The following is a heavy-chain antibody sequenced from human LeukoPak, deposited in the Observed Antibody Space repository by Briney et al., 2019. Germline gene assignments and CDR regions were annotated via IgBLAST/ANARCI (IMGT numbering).Heavy chain of an antibody. CDR2: INAGNGNT. CDR3: ARSSSGYFVRVDAFDI. V-gene: IGHV1-3*03. D-gene: IGHD3-22*01. J-gene: IGHJ3*02. CDR1: GYTFTSYA. Sequence: ASVKVSCKASGYTFTSYAMHWVRQAPGQRLEWMGWINAGNGNTKYSQEFQGRVTITRDTSASTAYMELSSLRSEDTAVYYCARSSSGYFVRVDAFDIWGQGTMVTVSS.